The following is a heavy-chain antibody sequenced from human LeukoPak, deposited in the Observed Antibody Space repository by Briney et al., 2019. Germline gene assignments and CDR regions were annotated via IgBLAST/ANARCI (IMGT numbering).Heavy chain of an antibody. J-gene: IGHJ4*02. V-gene: IGHV4-31*03. CDR3: ARGGAAAISY. CDR1: GGSISSGGYY. CDR2: IYYSGST. D-gene: IGHD2-2*02. Sequence: SQTLSLTCTVSGGSISSGGYYCSWIRQHPGKGLEWIGYIYYSGSTYYNPSLKSRVTISVDTSKNQFSLKLSSVTAADTAVYYCARGGAAAISYWGQGTLVTVSS.